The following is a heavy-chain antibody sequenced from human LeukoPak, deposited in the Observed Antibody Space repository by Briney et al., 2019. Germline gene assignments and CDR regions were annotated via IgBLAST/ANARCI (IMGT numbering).Heavy chain of an antibody. CDR3: ARWIQLWLCAFDI. CDR1: GFTFSSYS. J-gene: IGHJ3*02. CDR2: ISSSSSTI. V-gene: IGHV3-48*04. D-gene: IGHD5-18*01. Sequence: GGSLRLSCAASGFTFSSYSMNWVRQAPGKGLEWVSYISSSSSTIYYADSAKGRFTISRDNAKNSLYLQMNSLRAEDTAVYYCARWIQLWLCAFDIWGQGTMVTVSS.